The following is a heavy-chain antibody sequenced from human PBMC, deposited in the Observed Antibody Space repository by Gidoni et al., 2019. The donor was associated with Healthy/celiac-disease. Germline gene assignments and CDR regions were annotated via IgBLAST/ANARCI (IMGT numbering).Heavy chain of an antibody. CDR3: ARDSPFGYIDY. Sequence: QVQLQESGPGLVKPSETLSLTCTVSGGSISSYYWSWIRQPPGKGLEWIGYIYYSGSTNYNPSLKSRVTISVDTSKNQFSLKLSSVTAADTAVYYCARDSPFGYIDYWGQGTLVTVSS. V-gene: IGHV4-59*01. CDR1: GGSISSYY. J-gene: IGHJ4*02. D-gene: IGHD3-10*01. CDR2: IYYSGST.